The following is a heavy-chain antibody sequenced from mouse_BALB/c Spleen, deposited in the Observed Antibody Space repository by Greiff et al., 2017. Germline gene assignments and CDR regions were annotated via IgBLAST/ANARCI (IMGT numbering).Heavy chain of an antibody. CDR3: ARGDYYGSSYVGTSWFAY. V-gene: IGHV5-9-4*01. Sequence: EVKVVESGGGLVKPGGSLKLSCAASGFTFSSYAMSWVRQSPEKRLEWVAEISSGGSYTYYPDTVTGRFTISRDNAKNTLYLEMSSLRSEDTAMYYCARGDYYGSSYVGTSWFAYWGQGTLVTVSA. J-gene: IGHJ3*01. CDR1: GFTFSSYA. D-gene: IGHD1-1*01. CDR2: ISSGGSYT.